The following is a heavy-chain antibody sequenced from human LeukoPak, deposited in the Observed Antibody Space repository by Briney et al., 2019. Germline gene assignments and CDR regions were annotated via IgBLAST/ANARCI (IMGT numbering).Heavy chain of an antibody. V-gene: IGHV1-46*01. CDR1: GYTFTSYY. J-gene: IGHJ4*02. Sequence: ASVKVSCKASGYTFTSYYMHWVRQAPGQGLEWMGIINPNGGSTSYAQKFQGRVTMTRDMSTSTVYMELSSLRSEDTAVYYCARDRTDYDFWSGYYYFDYWGQGTLVTVSS. CDR3: ARDRTDYDFWSGYYYFDY. CDR2: INPNGGST. D-gene: IGHD3-3*01.